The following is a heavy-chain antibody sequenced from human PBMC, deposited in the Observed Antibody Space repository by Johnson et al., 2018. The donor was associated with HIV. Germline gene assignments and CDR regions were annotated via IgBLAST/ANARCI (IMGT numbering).Heavy chain of an antibody. CDR2: IWYDDSNE. J-gene: IGHJ3*02. V-gene: IGHV3-30*02. Sequence: QVQLVESRGGVVQPGGSLTRSCAASGLTFSSYGIHLVRQAPGKALEWVAFIWYDDSNEYYGESVKGRFTISRYNSKNTLYLQMSSLIAEDTAVYYCATSGRHFAFDIWGQGTMVTVSS. D-gene: IGHD1-26*01. CDR3: ATSGRHFAFDI. CDR1: GLTFSSYG.